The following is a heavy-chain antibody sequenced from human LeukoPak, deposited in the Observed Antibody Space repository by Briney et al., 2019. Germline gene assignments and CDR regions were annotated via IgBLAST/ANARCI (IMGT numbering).Heavy chain of an antibody. CDR2: ISSRSSYI. Sequence: GGSLRLSCAASGFTIRSYSMKWVRQAPGKGLEWVSCISSRSSYIYYADSVKGRFTISRDNAKNSLHLQMHTLRAEDTAVYYCARMTVVEEITHFHGLDVWGQGTTVTVSS. CDR3: ARMTVVEEITHFHGLDV. CDR1: GFTIRSYS. J-gene: IGHJ6*02. V-gene: IGHV3-21*01. D-gene: IGHD3-3*01.